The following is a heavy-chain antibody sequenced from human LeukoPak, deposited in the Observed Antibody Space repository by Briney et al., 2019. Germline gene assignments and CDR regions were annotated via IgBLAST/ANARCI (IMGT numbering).Heavy chain of an antibody. J-gene: IGHJ4*02. V-gene: IGHV3-21*01. D-gene: IGHD3-22*01. CDR3: ARVGGITMIGIDY. CDR2: ISSSSSYI. Sequence: PGGSLRLSCAASGFTFSSYSMNWVRQAPGKGLEWVSSISSSSSYIYYADSVKGRFTISRDNAKNSLYLQMNSLRAEDTAVYYCARVGGITMIGIDYWGQGTLVTVSS. CDR1: GFTFSSYS.